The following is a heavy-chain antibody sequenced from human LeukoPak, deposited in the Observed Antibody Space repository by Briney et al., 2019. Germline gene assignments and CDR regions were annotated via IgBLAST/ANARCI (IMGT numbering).Heavy chain of an antibody. CDR3: ARDLGFDA. CDR1: GFTFSSYS. J-gene: IGHJ5*02. Sequence: GSLRLSCAASGFTFSSYSMDWVRQAPGKGLEWISYISSSTTSTSTIYYADSVKGRFTISRDNAKSSLYLQMNSLRDEDTAVYYCARDLGFDAWGQGTLVTVSS. CDR2: ISSSTTSTSTI. V-gene: IGHV3-48*02.